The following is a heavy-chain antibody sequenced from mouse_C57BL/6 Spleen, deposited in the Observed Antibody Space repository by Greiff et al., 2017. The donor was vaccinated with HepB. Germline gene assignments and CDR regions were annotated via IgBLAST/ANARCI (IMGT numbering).Heavy chain of an antibody. CDR1: GYTFTDYT. J-gene: IGHJ2*01. CDR3: SRPILRYYFDD. Sequence: VQLQQSGPGLVKPGDSVSMSCTASGYTFTDYTIHWVKQRHGKSLEWIGYIKPNNGGTSYTQNFKGKDTLTVNKYSSTAYMELRSLTSEDSAVYDCSRPILRYYFDDWGKGTTLTVSS. V-gene: IGHV1-22*01. D-gene: IGHD1-1*01. CDR2: IKPNNGGT.